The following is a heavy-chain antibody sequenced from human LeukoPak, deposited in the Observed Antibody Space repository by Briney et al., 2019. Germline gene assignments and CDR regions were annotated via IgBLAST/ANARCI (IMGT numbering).Heavy chain of an antibody. CDR2: IKPSGTET. J-gene: IGHJ4*02. V-gene: IGHV3-7*01. CDR1: GLTFSTYW. CDR3: GRFGDEAGIDN. D-gene: IGHD3-10*01. Sequence: GGSLRLSCAASGLTFSTYWMTWVRQAPGKGLEWVANIKPSGTETYYGDPVKGRFTISRDNAKNLLYLQMSSLRAEDTAVYSCGRFGDEAGIDNWGQGTLVTVSS.